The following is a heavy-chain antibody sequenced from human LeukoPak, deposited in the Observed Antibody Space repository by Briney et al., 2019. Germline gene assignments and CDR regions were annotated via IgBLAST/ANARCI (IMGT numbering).Heavy chain of an antibody. Sequence: PGGSLRLSCAASGFTFSDSCMSWIRQAPGKGLETISYICGSGSPIHHADSVKGRFTISRDNTKNSLFLQMNSLRAEDTAVYYCAKSIVAAGTNMGFDIWGQGTMVTVSS. J-gene: IGHJ3*02. D-gene: IGHD6-13*01. V-gene: IGHV3-11*01. CDR1: GFTFSDSC. CDR3: AKSIVAAGTNMGFDI. CDR2: ICGSGSPI.